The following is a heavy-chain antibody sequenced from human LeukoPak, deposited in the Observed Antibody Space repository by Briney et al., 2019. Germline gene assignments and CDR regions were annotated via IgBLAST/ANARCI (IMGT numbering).Heavy chain of an antibody. D-gene: IGHD6-19*01. Sequence: GGSLRLSCAASGFTFSSYSMNWVRQAPGKGLEWVSYISSSSSTIYYADSVKGRFTTSRDNAQNSLYLQMNSLRAEDTAVYYCARGYSSGRSAVDYWGQGTLVTVSS. V-gene: IGHV3-48*04. CDR3: ARGYSSGRSAVDY. CDR1: GFTFSSYS. J-gene: IGHJ4*02. CDR2: ISSSSSTI.